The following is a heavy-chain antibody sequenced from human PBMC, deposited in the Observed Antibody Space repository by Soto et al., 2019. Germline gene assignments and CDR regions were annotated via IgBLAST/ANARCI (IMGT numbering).Heavy chain of an antibody. Sequence: QVQLQESGPGLVKPSETLSLTCTVSGGSXSXXXXXXXXXXXXKXLEWIGYIYYSGSTNYNPSLKSRVTISVDTSKNQFSLKLXXXXAXDTAVYYCARYSGSYHIDYWGQGTLVTVSS. CDR3: ARYSGSYHIDY. CDR1: GGSXSXXX. J-gene: IGHJ4*02. V-gene: IGHV4-59*08. D-gene: IGHD1-26*01. CDR2: IYYSGST.